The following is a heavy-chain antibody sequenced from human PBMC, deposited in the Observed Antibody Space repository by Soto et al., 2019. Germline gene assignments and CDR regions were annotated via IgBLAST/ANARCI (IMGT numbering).Heavy chain of an antibody. D-gene: IGHD2-21*01. CDR1: GYTFRSYS. J-gene: IGHJ4*02. V-gene: IGHV1-3*01. Sequence: ASLKVSCKASGYTFRSYSLHWVRQAPGQRLEWMGWINGGSGNTQYSQNFQGRVTITRDTSASTVYMDLTSLRSEDTAFYYCAREIIASGYDYWGRGTLVTVSS. CDR2: INGGSGNT. CDR3: AREIIASGYDY.